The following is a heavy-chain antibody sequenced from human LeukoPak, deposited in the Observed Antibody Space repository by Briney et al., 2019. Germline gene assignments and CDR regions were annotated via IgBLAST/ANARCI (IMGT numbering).Heavy chain of an antibody. Sequence: GASVKVSCKASGYTFTSYGISWARQAPGQGLEWMGWISAYNGNTNFAQKLQGRVTMTTDTSTSTAYMDLRSLRSDDTAVYYCARDQAATNTQVRFCLDWGQGTLVTVSS. D-gene: IGHD3-9*01. J-gene: IGHJ4*02. CDR2: ISAYNGNT. CDR3: ARDQAATNTQVRFCLD. CDR1: GYTFTSYG. V-gene: IGHV1-18*01.